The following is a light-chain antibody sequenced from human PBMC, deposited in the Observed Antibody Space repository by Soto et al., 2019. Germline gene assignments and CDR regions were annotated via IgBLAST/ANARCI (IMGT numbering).Light chain of an antibody. Sequence: DIQMTQSPSTLSASVGDRVTITCRASQSVNSWLAWYQQKPGKAPKVLIYKASSLESGVPSRFSGSGSGTEFTLTISSLQPDDFATYYFQQYDSFSLTFGQGTKVEIK. CDR1: QSVNSW. J-gene: IGKJ1*01. V-gene: IGKV1-5*03. CDR3: QQYDSFSLT. CDR2: KAS.